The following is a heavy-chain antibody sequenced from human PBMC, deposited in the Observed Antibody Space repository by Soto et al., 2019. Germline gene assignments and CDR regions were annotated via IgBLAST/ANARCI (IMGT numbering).Heavy chain of an antibody. J-gene: IGHJ4*02. CDR2: IYWDDSK. CDR3: AHAYGGRSLY. CDR1: GFSLTTDRVG. Sequence: QITLKESGPTLVKPTQTLTLTCTFSGFSLTTDRVGVAWIRQPPGEALAWLAVIYWDDSKTYRPSLESRLTITQDTSKTPVALTMTNMDSLDTATYYCAHAYGGRSLYWGQGTLVTVSS. V-gene: IGHV2-5*02. D-gene: IGHD1-26*01.